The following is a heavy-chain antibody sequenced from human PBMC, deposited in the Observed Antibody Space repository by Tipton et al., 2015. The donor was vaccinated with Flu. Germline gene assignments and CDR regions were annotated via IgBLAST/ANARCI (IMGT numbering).Heavy chain of an antibody. V-gene: IGHV4-39*07. D-gene: IGHD6-19*01. CDR3: ARGPGRYSSGWYFVDY. J-gene: IGHJ4*02. CDR1: GGSISSSSYY. Sequence: TLSLTCTVSGGSISSSSYYWGWIRQPPGKGLEWIGSIYYSGSTYYNPSLKSRVTISVDTSKNQFSLKLSSVTAADTAVYYGARGPGRYSSGWYFVDYWGQGTLVTVSS. CDR2: IYYSGST.